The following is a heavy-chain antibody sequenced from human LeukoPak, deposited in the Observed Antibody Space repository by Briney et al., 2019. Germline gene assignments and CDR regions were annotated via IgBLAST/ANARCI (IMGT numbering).Heavy chain of an antibody. Sequence: SGTLSLTCAVSGGSISSSNWWSWVRQPPGKGLEWIGEIYHSGSTNHNPSLKSRVTISVDKSKNQFSLKLSSVTAADTAVYYCARRRYFDWLLSAFDIWGQGTMVTVSS. CDR2: IYHSGST. V-gene: IGHV4-4*02. J-gene: IGHJ3*02. CDR1: GGSISSSNW. CDR3: ARRRYFDWLLSAFDI. D-gene: IGHD3-9*01.